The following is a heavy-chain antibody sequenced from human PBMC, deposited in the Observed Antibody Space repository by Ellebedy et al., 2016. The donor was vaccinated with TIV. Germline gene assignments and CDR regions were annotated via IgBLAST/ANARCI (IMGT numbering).Heavy chain of an antibody. J-gene: IGHJ3*02. V-gene: IGHV1-69*10. CDR1: GGTFSRYV. CDR2: IMPILGTA. CDR3: ARDQGMTIDAFDI. D-gene: IGHD4/OR15-4a*01. Sequence: AASVQVSCKASGGTFSRYVINWVRQAPGQGLEWMGGIMPILGTADYAQKFQARTTLTADKSTYTAYMELSSLRSEDTAVYYCARDQGMTIDAFDIWGQGTMVTVSS.